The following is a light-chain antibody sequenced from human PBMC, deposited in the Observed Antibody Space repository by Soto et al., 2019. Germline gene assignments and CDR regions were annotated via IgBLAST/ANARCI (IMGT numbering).Light chain of an antibody. CDR3: AAWDDSLNGWV. Sequence: QSVLTQPRSVSGSPGQSVTISCTGTGSDVGGYNYVAWYQQHPDKVPKLIIYDVYGVTKRPSGVPDRFSGSKSGTSASLAISGLQSEDEADYYCAAWDDSLNGWVFGGGTKLTVL. CDR2: DVYGVT. J-gene: IGLJ3*02. V-gene: IGLV2-11*01. CDR1: GSDVGGYNY.